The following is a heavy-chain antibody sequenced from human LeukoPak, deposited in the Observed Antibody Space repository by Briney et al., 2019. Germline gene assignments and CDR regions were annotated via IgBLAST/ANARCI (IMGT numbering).Heavy chain of an antibody. J-gene: IGHJ4*02. V-gene: IGHV4-59*01. CDR2: IYYSGST. Sequence: PSETLSLTCTVSGDSISSYYWSWIRQPPGKGLEWIGYIYYSGSTNYNPSLKSRVTISVDTFKNQFSLKLSSVTAADTAVYYCARVDGLIDYWGQGTLVTVSS. D-gene: IGHD3-10*01. CDR3: ARVDGLIDY. CDR1: GDSISSYY.